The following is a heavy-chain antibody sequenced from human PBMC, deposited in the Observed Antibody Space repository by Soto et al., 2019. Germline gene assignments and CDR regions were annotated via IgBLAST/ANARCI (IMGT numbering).Heavy chain of an antibody. CDR2: IYYSGNT. CDR1: GGSISTTSYY. D-gene: IGHD4-17*01. Sequence: SETLSLTCSVSGGSISTTSYYWGWVRQPPGKGLEWIESIYYSGNTYYNPSLKSRVTMSVDTSKNQFSPKLSSVTAADTAVYYCVRHSVSRDYLKPYKWFDPWGQGTLVTVSS. CDR3: VRHSVSRDYLKPYKWFDP. J-gene: IGHJ5*02. V-gene: IGHV4-39*01.